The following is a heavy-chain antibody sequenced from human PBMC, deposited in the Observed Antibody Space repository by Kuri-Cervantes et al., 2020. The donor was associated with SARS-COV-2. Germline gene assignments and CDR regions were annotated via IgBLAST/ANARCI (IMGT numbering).Heavy chain of an antibody. D-gene: IGHD7-27*01. CDR3: ARTQLWMNMDV. CDR1: GYSISSGYY. CDR2: IYHSGST. Sequence: SETLSLTCAVSGYSISSGYYWGWIRQPPGKGLEWIGSIYHSGSTYHNPSLKSRVTISVDTSKNQFSLKLSSVTAADTAVYYCARTQLWMNMDVWGKGTTVTVSS. V-gene: IGHV4-38-2*01. J-gene: IGHJ6*03.